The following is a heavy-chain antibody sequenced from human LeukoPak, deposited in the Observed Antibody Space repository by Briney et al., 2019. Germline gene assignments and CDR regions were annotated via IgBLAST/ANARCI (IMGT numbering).Heavy chain of an antibody. V-gene: IGHV1-2*07. CDR2: INPNSGGS. CDR1: GFTFKNYY. Sequence: ASVKVSCRTSGFTFKNYYLNWVRQAPGQGLEWIGWINPNSGGSHYARKFHGRVTLTRDTSISTAYLELSNLTPDDTAVYYCARALVYDMNWFDPWGQGTLVTVSS. J-gene: IGHJ5*02. CDR3: ARALVYDMNWFDP. D-gene: IGHD3-22*01.